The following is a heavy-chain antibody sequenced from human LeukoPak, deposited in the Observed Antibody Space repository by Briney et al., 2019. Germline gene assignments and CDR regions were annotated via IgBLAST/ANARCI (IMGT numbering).Heavy chain of an antibody. CDR2: MNPNSGNT. D-gene: IGHD5-18*01. Sequence: ASVKVSCKVSGYTLTELSMHWVRQAPGQGLEWMGWMNPNSGNTGYAQKFQGRVTMTRNTSISTAYMELSSLRSEDTAVYYCARHPYSYGTNAFDIWGQGTMVTVSS. CDR1: GYTLTELS. J-gene: IGHJ3*02. CDR3: ARHPYSYGTNAFDI. V-gene: IGHV1-8*01.